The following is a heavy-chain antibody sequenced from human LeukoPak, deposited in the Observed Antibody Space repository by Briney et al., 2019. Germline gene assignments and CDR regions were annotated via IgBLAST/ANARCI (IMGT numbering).Heavy chain of an antibody. CDR1: GFIFTNYA. CDR3: ARAAYSSTWYSRYFDL. V-gene: IGHV3-13*01. J-gene: IGHJ2*01. CDR2: IGTAGEI. D-gene: IGHD6-13*01. Sequence: GGSLRLSCAASGFIFTNYAMSWVRQAPGKGLEWVSGIGTAGEIYYPGSVKGRFTISRENAKNSLYLQMNSLRAGDTAVYYCARAAYSSTWYSRYFDLWGRGTLVTVSS.